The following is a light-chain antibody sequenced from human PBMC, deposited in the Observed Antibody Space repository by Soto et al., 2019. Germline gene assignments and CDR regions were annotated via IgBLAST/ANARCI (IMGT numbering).Light chain of an antibody. J-gene: IGKJ5*01. CDR2: RAS. CDR1: QSVNVL. CDR3: QQYNNWPIT. V-gene: IGKV3-15*01. Sequence: EVVWTQSPATLSVSPGEGATLSCRASQSVNVLLAWYQQKPGQAPRLLIYRASTRATGVPARFSGSGSETEFTLTISNLQSEDVALYYCQQYNNWPITFGQGTRLEIK.